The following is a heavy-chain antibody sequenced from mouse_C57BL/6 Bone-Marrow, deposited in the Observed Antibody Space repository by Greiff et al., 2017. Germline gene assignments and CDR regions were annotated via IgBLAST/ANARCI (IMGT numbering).Heavy chain of an antibody. CDR2: IYPRSGTT. D-gene: IGHD1-1*01. V-gene: IGHV1-81*01. Sequence: QVQLQQSGAELARPGASVKLSCKASGYTFTSYGISWVKQRTGQGLEWIGEIYPRSGTTYYNEKFKGKATLTADKSSSTAYMELRSLTSEDSAVDYCARSCCGSSYWYFDVWGTGTTVTVSS. J-gene: IGHJ1*03. CDR1: GYTFTSYG. CDR3: ARSCCGSSYWYFDV.